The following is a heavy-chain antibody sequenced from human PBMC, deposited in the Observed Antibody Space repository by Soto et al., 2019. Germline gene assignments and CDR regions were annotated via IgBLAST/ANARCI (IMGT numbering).Heavy chain of an antibody. J-gene: IGHJ4*02. D-gene: IGHD6-19*01. CDR1: GYTFTSYD. CDR2: MNPNSGNT. CDR3: AGISSGWYGFDY. Sequence: GASVKVSCKASGYTFTSYDINWVRQATGQGLEWMGWMNPNSGNTGYAQKFQGRVTMTRNTSISTAYMELSSLRSEDTAVYYCAGISSGWYGFDYWGQGTLVTVSS. V-gene: IGHV1-8*01.